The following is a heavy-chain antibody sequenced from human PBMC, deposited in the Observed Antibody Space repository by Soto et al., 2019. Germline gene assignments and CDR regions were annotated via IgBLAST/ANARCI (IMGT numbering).Heavy chain of an antibody. CDR1: GGTFNNYA. Sequence: QVQLVQSGAEVKKPGSSVQVSCKASGGTFNNYAFSWVRQAPGQGLEWMGGIIPIFDIANYAQKFQGRLTITADESTSTAYRELSSLRSEDTAVYYCARDYDTTGDLAEAFELWGQGTMVTVSS. V-gene: IGHV1-69*12. J-gene: IGHJ3*01. D-gene: IGHD3-22*01. CDR2: IIPIFDIA. CDR3: ARDYDTTGDLAEAFEL.